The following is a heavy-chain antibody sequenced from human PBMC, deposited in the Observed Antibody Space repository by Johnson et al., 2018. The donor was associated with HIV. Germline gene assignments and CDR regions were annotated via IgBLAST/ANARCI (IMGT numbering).Heavy chain of an antibody. Sequence: VQLVESGGGVVQPGRSLRLSCVASGFTFSSHGMHWVRQAPGKGLEWVANIKQDGSEKYYADSVKGRFTISRDNAKNSLYLQMNSLRAEDTAVYYCARADWGYDSSAFDAFDIWGQGTMVTVSS. V-gene: IGHV3-7*01. J-gene: IGHJ3*02. CDR2: IKQDGSEK. CDR3: ARADWGYDSSAFDAFDI. D-gene: IGHD3-22*01. CDR1: GFTFSSHG.